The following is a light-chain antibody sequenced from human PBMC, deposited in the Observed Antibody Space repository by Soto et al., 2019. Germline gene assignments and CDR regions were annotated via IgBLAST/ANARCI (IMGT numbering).Light chain of an antibody. V-gene: IGKV3-20*01. CDR2: GAS. J-gene: IGKJ1*01. Sequence: EIVMTQSPATLSVSPGERTTLSCRASQSVAYSHLAWYQQKPGQAPRLLISGASSRAIGIPDRFSGSGSGTDFTLTISRLDPEDSAVYYCQQYGSSPLTFGQGTKVDIK. CDR1: QSVAYSH. CDR3: QQYGSSPLT.